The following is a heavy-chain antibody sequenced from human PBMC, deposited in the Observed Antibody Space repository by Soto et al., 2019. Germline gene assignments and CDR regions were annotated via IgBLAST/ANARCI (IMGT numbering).Heavy chain of an antibody. CDR1: GGSISSYY. J-gene: IGHJ5*02. V-gene: IGHV4-59*01. CDR2: IYYSGST. Sequence: SETLSLTCTVSGGSISSYYWSWIRQPPGKGLEWIGYIYYSGSTNYNPSLKSRVTISVDTSKNQFSLKLSNLRFEDTAVYYCARGPHRSVVVAPLREYWFDPWGQGTLVTVSS. CDR3: ARGPHRSVVVAPLREYWFDP. D-gene: IGHD2-15*01.